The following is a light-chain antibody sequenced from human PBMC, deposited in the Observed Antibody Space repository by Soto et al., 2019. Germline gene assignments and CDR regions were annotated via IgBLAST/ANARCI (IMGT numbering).Light chain of an antibody. CDR1: QTISSW. CDR2: KAS. CDR3: QQYHNWPA. J-gene: IGKJ1*01. Sequence: DIQMTQSPSTLSGSVGDRVTITCRASQTISSWLAWYQQKPGKAPKLLIYKASTLKSGVPSRFSGSGTGTEFTLTISSLQPDDFATYYCQQYHNWPAFGQGTKVDIK. V-gene: IGKV1-5*03.